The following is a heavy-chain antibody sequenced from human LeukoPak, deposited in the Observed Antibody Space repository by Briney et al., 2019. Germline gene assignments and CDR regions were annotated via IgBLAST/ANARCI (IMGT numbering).Heavy chain of an antibody. D-gene: IGHD3-22*01. CDR2: IYSGGST. CDR3: ARMTYYYDSSGYSHFDY. Sequence: PGGSLRLSCAASGFTVSSNYMSWVRQAPGKGLEWVSVIYSGGSTYYADSVKGRFTISRDNAKNSLYLQMNSLRVEDTAVYYCARMTYYYDSSGYSHFDYWGQGTLVTVSS. J-gene: IGHJ4*02. V-gene: IGHV3-53*01. CDR1: GFTVSSNY.